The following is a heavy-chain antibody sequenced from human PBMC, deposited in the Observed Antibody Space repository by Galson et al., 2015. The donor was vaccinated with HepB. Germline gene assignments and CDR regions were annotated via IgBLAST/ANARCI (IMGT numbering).Heavy chain of an antibody. CDR1: GYTFTSYG. CDR2: IIPIFGTA. CDR3: ASLGYSSSSGV. D-gene: IGHD6-6*01. J-gene: IGHJ4*02. V-gene: IGHV1-69*13. Sequence: SVKVSCKASGYTFTSYGISWVRQAPGQGLEWMGGIIPIFGTANYAQKFQGRVTITADESTSTAYMELSSLRSEDTAVYYCASLGYSSSSGVWGQGTLVTVSS.